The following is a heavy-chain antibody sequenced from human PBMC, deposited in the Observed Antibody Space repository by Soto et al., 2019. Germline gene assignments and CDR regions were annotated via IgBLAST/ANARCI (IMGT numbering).Heavy chain of an antibody. CDR1: GGSISSGSYY. Sequence: SETLSLTCTVSGGSISSGSYYWGWIRQPPGKGLEWIGSIYYSGSTYYNPSLKSRVTISVDTSKNQFSLKLSSVTAADTAVYYCATDSSGWLYYYYGMDVWGQGTTVTVSS. CDR2: IYYSGST. J-gene: IGHJ6*02. D-gene: IGHD6-19*01. CDR3: ATDSSGWLYYYYGMDV. V-gene: IGHV4-39*01.